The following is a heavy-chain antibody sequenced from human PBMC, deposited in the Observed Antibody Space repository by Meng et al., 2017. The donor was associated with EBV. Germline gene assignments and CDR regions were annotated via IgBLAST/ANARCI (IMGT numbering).Heavy chain of an antibody. CDR2: INHSGST. V-gene: IGHV4-34*01. Sequence: QGRLQQWGEGLLKPSEPLSLPLAVYGGSFSGYYWSWIRQPPGKGLEWIGEINHSGSTNYNPSLKSRVTISVDTSKNQFSLKLSSVTAADTAVYYCARGRWLQPGSYFDYWGQGTLVTVSS. CDR1: GGSFSGYY. J-gene: IGHJ4*02. D-gene: IGHD5-24*01. CDR3: ARGRWLQPGSYFDY.